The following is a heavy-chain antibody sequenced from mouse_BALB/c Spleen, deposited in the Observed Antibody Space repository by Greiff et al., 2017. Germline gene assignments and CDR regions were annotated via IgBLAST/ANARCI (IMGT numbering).Heavy chain of an antibody. V-gene: IGHV5-6*01. J-gene: IGHJ3*01. CDR2: ISSGGSYT. CDR3: ARQEDGNWFAY. Sequence: EVQVVESGGDLVKPGGSLKLSCAASGFTFSIYGISWVRQTPDKRLEWVATISSGGSYTYYPDSVKGRFTISRDNAKNTLYLQMSSLKSEDTAMYYCARQEDGNWFAYWGQGTLVTVSA. CDR1: GFTFSIYG.